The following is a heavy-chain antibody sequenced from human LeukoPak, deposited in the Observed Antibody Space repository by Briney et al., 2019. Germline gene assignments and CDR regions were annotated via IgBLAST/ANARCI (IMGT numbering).Heavy chain of an antibody. J-gene: IGHJ3*02. Sequence: ASVKVSCKASGYTFTSYAINWVRQAPGQGLEWMGWINTNTGNPTFAQGFTGRFVFSLDTSVSTAYLLISSLKAEDTAVYYCARGMIVVGGAFDIWGQGTMVTVSS. D-gene: IGHD3-22*01. CDR2: INTNTGNP. CDR3: ARGMIVVGGAFDI. CDR1: GYTFTSYA. V-gene: IGHV7-4-1*02.